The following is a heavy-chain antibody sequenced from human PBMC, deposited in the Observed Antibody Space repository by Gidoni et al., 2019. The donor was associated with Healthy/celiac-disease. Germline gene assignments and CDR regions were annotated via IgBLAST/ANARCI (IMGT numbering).Heavy chain of an antibody. CDR3: AREGVSYSSSWYVFDY. Sequence: QVQLVQSGAEVKKPGSSVKVSCKVSGGTFSNYAISWGRQAPGQGLEWMGGIIPIFGTANYAQKFQGRLTITADESTSTAYMELSSLRSEDTAVYYCAREGVSYSSSWYVFDYWGQGTLVTVSS. CDR2: IIPIFGTA. D-gene: IGHD6-13*01. V-gene: IGHV1-69*01. J-gene: IGHJ4*02. CDR1: GGTFSNYA.